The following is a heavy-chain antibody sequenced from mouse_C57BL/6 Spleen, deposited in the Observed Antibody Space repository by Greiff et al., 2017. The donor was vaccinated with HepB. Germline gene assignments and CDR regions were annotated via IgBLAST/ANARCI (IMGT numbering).Heavy chain of an antibody. D-gene: IGHD3-2*02. Sequence: QVQLKQPGAELVKPGASVKLSCKASGYTFTSYWMHWVKQRPGQGLEWIGMIHPNSGSTNYNEKFKSKATLTVDKSSSTAYMQLSSLTSEDSAVYYCARSSSGYVAWFAYWGQGTLVTVSA. J-gene: IGHJ3*01. CDR2: IHPNSGST. V-gene: IGHV1-64*01. CDR3: ARSSSGYVAWFAY. CDR1: GYTFTSYW.